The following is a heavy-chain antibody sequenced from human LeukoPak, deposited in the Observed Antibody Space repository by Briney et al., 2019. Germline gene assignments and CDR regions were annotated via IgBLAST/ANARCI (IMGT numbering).Heavy chain of an antibody. CDR2: ISGSGSTI. CDR3: ARRSYYYDSSGYYYDYYYYYMDV. J-gene: IGHJ6*03. D-gene: IGHD3-22*01. Sequence: QPGGSLRLSCAASGFTFSSYGMSWVRQAPGKGLEWVSAISGSGSTIYYADSVKGRFTISRDNAKNSLYLQMNSLRAEDTAVYYCARRSYYYDSSGYYYDYYYYYMDVWGKGTTVTISS. CDR1: GFTFSSYG. V-gene: IGHV3-48*04.